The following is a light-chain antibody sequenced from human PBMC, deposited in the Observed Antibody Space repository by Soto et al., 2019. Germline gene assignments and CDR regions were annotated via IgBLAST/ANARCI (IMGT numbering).Light chain of an antibody. CDR2: DAS. J-gene: IGKJ1*01. CDR1: QSISSW. Sequence: DIQMTQSPSTLSASLGDSVTIXXRASQSISSWLAWYQQKPGKAPKLXIYDASSLESGVPSRFSGSGSGTEFTLTISSLQPDDFATYYCQQYNSYSWTFGQGTKVDIK. CDR3: QQYNSYSWT. V-gene: IGKV1-5*01.